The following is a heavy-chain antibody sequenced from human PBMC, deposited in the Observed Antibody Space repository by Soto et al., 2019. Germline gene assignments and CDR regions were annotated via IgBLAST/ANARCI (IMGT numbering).Heavy chain of an antibody. J-gene: IGHJ4*02. D-gene: IGHD2-2*01. CDR2: ISDSAITI. CDR3: ERERRPSRYGGLEY. Sequence: LRLSCAPSGFTSSAHYMSWLRKAPGKELEWISYISDSAITIYYADSVKGRFTICRDKAKHSLFLQSTSLRAEDTAVYYCERERRPSRYGGLEYWGQGAQVTVCS. CDR1: GFTSSAHY. V-gene: IGHV3-11*01.